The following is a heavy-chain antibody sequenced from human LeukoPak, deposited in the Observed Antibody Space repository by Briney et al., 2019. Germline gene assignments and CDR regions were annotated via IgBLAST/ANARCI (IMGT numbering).Heavy chain of an antibody. CDR1: GGTFSSYT. CDR2: IIPILGIA. J-gene: IGHJ5*02. Sequence: ASVKVSCKASGGTFSSYTISWVRQAPGQGLEWMGRIIPILGIANYAQKFQGRVTITADKSTSTAYMELSSLRSEDTAGYYCAREGYYDSRARADWFDPWGQGTLVTVSP. V-gene: IGHV1-69*04. D-gene: IGHD3-22*01. CDR3: AREGYYDSRARADWFDP.